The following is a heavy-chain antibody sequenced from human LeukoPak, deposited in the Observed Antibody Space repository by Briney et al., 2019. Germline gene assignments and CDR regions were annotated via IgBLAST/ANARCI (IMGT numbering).Heavy chain of an antibody. Sequence: GGSLRLSCSASGFSLSDYGMSWVRQAPGKGLEWVSYITMSSVRFYADSVKGRFTISRDNDKNSVYLQMNSLRAEDTAVYYCAKEAHSYGYVDFDYWGQGTLVTVSS. CDR3: AKEAHSYGYVDFDY. CDR2: ITMSSVR. D-gene: IGHD5-18*01. CDR1: GFSLSDYG. J-gene: IGHJ4*02. V-gene: IGHV3-48*01.